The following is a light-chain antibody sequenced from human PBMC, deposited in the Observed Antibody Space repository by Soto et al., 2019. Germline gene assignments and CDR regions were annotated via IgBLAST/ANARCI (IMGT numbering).Light chain of an antibody. J-gene: IGLJ1*01. CDR3: SSHTTSSALQV. Sequence: QSALTQPASVSGPPGQSITISCSGTISDFAAYNYVSWYQQHPGKAPKLMLYGVSKRPSGVSNRFSGSKSGNRASLTISGLQAEDEADYYCSSHTTSSALQVFGTGTKVTVL. CDR1: ISDFAAYNY. V-gene: IGLV2-14*01. CDR2: GVS.